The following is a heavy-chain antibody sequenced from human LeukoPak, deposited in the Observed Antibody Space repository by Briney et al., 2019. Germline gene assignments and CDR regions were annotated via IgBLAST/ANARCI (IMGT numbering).Heavy chain of an antibody. Sequence: GGSLRLSCAASGFTFSSYAMKWVRQAPGKGLEWVSSISSSSSYIYYADSVKGRFTISRDNAKNSLFLQMNSLRAEDTAVYFCARATWDPNYYYYMDVWGKGTTVTISS. CDR3: ARATWDPNYYYYMDV. D-gene: IGHD1-26*01. CDR1: GFTFSSYA. CDR2: ISSSSSYI. J-gene: IGHJ6*03. V-gene: IGHV3-21*01.